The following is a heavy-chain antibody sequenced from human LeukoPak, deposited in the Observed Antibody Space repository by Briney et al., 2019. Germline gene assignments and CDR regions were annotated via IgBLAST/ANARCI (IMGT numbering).Heavy chain of an antibody. D-gene: IGHD3-9*01. V-gene: IGHV3-66*01. CDR1: GFTVSSNY. J-gene: IGHJ3*02. CDR2: IYSGGST. CDR3: ARISYYDILTGYYFGAFDI. Sequence: GGFLRLSCAASGFTVSSNYMSWVRQAPGKGLEWVSVIYSGGSTYYADSVKGRFTISRDNSKNTLYLQMNSLRAEDTAVYYCARISYYDILTGYYFGAFDIWGQGTMVTVSS.